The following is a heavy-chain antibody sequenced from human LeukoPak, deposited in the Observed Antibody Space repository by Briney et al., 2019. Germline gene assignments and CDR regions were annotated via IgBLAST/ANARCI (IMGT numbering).Heavy chain of an antibody. CDR2: IWCDGSIK. Sequence: GGSLRLSCAASGFTFSTYGMHWVRQAPGKGLEWVAVIWCDGSIKYYADSVKGRFTISRDNSKNTLYLQMNSLRAEDTAVYYCARAVGPFDIWGQGTIVIVSS. CDR3: ARAVGPFDI. V-gene: IGHV3-33*01. J-gene: IGHJ3*02. CDR1: GFTFSTYG.